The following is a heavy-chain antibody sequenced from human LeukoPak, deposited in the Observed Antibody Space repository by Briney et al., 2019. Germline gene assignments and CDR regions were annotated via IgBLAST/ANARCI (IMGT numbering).Heavy chain of an antibody. V-gene: IGHV3-23*01. Sequence: GGSLRLSCAASGFTFSNYAMSWVRQVPGKGLEWVSSISGSSGYTYYADSVKGRFTISRDKSKNTLYLQMNSLRAEDTALYYCAKANYSSGWDYWGQGTLVTVSS. CDR3: AKANYSSGWDY. CDR2: ISGSSGYT. CDR1: GFTFSNYA. J-gene: IGHJ4*02. D-gene: IGHD6-19*01.